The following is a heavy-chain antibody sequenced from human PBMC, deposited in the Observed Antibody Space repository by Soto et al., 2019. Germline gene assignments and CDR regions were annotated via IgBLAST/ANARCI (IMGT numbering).Heavy chain of an antibody. J-gene: IGHJ6*02. Sequence: QVQLVQSGAEVTKPGASVKVSCKASGYTFTSYDINWVRQATGQGLEWMGWMSPNSGATGYAQKFQVRVTMTRDTSISTVYMELSNLRSEDTAIYYCARGVDNGVDVWGQGSTVTVSS. CDR2: MSPNSGAT. V-gene: IGHV1-8*01. D-gene: IGHD2-8*01. CDR1: GYTFTSYD. CDR3: ARGVDNGVDV.